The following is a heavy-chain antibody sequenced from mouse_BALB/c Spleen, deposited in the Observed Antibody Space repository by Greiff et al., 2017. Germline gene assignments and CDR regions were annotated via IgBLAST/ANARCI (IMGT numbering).Heavy chain of an antibody. V-gene: IGHV2-9-2*01. CDR3: VRDGYYGMDAMDD. D-gene: IGHD1-1*01. CDR2: IWTGGGT. J-gene: IGHJ4*01. Sequence: QVQLQQSGPGLVAPSQSLSITCTVSGFSLTSYDISWIRQPPGKGLEWLGVIWTGGGTNYNSAFMSRLSISKDNSKSQVFLKMNSLQTDDTAIYYCVRDGYYGMDAMDDWGQGTSVTVSS. CDR1: GFSLTSYD.